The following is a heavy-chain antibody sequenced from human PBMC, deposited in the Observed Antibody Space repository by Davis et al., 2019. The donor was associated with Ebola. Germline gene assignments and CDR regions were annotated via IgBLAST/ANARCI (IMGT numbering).Heavy chain of an antibody. D-gene: IGHD1-1*01. CDR2: IIPIFGTA. CDR3: ARDRTGYYGMDV. CDR1: GGTFSSYA. V-gene: IGHV1-69*13. Sequence: SVKVSCKASGGTFSSYAISWVRQAPGQGLEWMGGIIPIFGTANYAQKFQGRVTITADESTSTAYMELSSLRSEDTAVYYCARDRTGYYGMDVWGKGTTVTVSS. J-gene: IGHJ6*04.